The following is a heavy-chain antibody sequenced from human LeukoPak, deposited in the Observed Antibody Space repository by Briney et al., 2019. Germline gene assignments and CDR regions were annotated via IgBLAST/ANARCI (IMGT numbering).Heavy chain of an antibody. CDR1: GYDFSIYT. J-gene: IGHJ6*02. Sequence: ASVKVSCKPSGYDFSIYTLNWVRQVPGQGPEWMGWMNTNTGKATYAQDFRGRFVFSFDSSVSTAYLEITSLKAADTTVYYCAREEGGLDVWGQGTTVIVSS. V-gene: IGHV7-4-1*02. CDR3: AREEGGLDV. CDR2: MNTNTGKA.